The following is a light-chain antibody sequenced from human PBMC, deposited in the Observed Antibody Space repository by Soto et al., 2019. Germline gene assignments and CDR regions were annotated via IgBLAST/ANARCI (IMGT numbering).Light chain of an antibody. CDR2: GAS. CDR3: QQYNNWPRGT. Sequence: EIVMTQSPATLSVSPGERATLSCRASQSVSSNLAWYQQKPGQAPRLLIYGASTRATGIPARFSGSGSGTEFTLTISSLQPEDFAVYYCQQYNNWPRGTFGQGTKLEIK. V-gene: IGKV3-15*01. CDR1: QSVSSN. J-gene: IGKJ2*01.